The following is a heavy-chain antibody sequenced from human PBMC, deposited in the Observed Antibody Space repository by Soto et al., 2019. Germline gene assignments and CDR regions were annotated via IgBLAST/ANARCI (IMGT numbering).Heavy chain of an antibody. Sequence: EVQLLESGGDLAQPGGSLRLSCAASGFTFSNYAMSWVRQAPGKGLEWVSGISASGRDTYYADSAKDRFTISRDSSKNTLYLQMNSLRAEDTAIYYCAKGKTSGWFYFDFWGQGTLVTVSS. CDR3: AKGKTSGWFYFDF. D-gene: IGHD6-19*01. CDR2: ISASGRDT. J-gene: IGHJ4*02. CDR1: GFTFSNYA. V-gene: IGHV3-23*01.